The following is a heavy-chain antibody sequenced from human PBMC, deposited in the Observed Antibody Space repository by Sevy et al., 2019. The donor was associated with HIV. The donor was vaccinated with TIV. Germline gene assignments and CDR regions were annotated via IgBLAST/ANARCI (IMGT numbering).Heavy chain of an antibody. CDR1: GYTFTGYY. CDR3: TRDRTYSSGWFGNYYYDMDV. Sequence: ASVKVSCKASGYTFTGYYMHWVRQAPGQGLEWMGWINPNSGGTNYAQKFQGWVTMTRDTSITKAYMELSRLRFDDTADYYCTRDRTYSSGWFGNYYYDMDVWGQGTTVTVSS. J-gene: IGHJ6*02. V-gene: IGHV1-2*04. D-gene: IGHD6-19*01. CDR2: INPNSGGT.